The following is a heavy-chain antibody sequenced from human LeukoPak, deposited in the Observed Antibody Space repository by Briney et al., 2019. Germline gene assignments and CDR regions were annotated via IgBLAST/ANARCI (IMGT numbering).Heavy chain of an antibody. CDR2: IYYSGST. D-gene: IGHD4-17*01. CDR1: GGSISSGDYY. CDR3: ASSHDYGDNDAFDI. V-gene: IGHV4-30-4*01. J-gene: IGHJ3*02. Sequence: SQTLSFTCTVSGGSISSGDYYWCWIRQPPGKGLEWIGYIYYSGSTYYNPSLKSRVTISVDTSKNQFSLKLSSVTAADTAVYYCASSHDYGDNDAFDIWGQGTMVTVSS.